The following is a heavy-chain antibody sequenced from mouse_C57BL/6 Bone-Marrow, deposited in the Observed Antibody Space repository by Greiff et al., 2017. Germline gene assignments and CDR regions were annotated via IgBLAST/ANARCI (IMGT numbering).Heavy chain of an antibody. V-gene: IGHV5-2*01. J-gene: IGHJ2*01. Sequence: EVMLVESGGGLVQPGESLKLSCESNEYEFPSHDMSWVRKTPEKRLELVAAINSDGGSTYYPDTMERRFIISRDNTKKTLYLQMSSLRAEDTAFYYCARQSGGLPYYFDYWGKGTTLTVSS. CDR3: ARQSGGLPYYFDY. CDR2: INSDGGST. D-gene: IGHD1-3*01. CDR1: EYEFPSHD.